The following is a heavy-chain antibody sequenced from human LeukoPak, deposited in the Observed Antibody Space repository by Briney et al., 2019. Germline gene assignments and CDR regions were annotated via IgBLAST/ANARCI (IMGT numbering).Heavy chain of an antibody. CDR2: ISDSGGST. Sequence: PGGSLRLSCAASGFTFSSYAMSWVRQAPGKGLEWVSAISDSGGSTYYADSVKGRFTISRDNSKNTLYLQMNSLRAEDTAVYYCATDYDFWSGYPNAGAFDIWGQGTMVTVSS. CDR3: ATDYDFWSGYPNAGAFDI. V-gene: IGHV3-23*01. D-gene: IGHD3-3*01. J-gene: IGHJ3*02. CDR1: GFTFSSYA.